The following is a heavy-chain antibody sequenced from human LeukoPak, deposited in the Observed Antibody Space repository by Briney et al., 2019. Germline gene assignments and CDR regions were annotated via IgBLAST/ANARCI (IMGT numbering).Heavy chain of an antibody. CDR3: ARGPSYYYGSGSYYHWFDY. CDR2: ISAYNGNT. Sequence: ASVKVSCKASGYTFTSYGISWVRQAPGQGLEWMGWISAYNGNTNYAQKLQGRVTMTTDTSTSTAYMELRSLRSDDTAVYYCARGPSYYYGSGSYYHWFDYWGQGTLVTVSS. V-gene: IGHV1-18*01. CDR1: GYTFTSYG. D-gene: IGHD3-10*01. J-gene: IGHJ4*02.